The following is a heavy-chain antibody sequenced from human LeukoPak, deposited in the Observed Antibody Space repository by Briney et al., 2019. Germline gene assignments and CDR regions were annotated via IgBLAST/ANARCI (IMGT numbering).Heavy chain of an antibody. V-gene: IGHV4-4*02. D-gene: IGHD2-2*01. CDR1: GGSISSSNW. CDR2: IYHSGST. CDR3: ARAKRDASRTYIQH. Sequence: PSETLSLTCAVSGGSISSSNWWSWVRQPPGKGLEWIGEIYHSGSTNYNPSLKSRVTMSVDKSKNQFSLKLSSVTAADTAVYYCARAKRDASRTYIQHWGQGTLVTVSS. J-gene: IGHJ1*01.